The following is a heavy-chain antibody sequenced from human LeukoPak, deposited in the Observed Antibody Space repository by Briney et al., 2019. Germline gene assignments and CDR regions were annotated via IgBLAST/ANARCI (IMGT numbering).Heavy chain of an antibody. D-gene: IGHD3-10*02. Sequence: PGGSLRLSCAASGFTFSSYAMHWVRQAPDKGLEWVAVISYDGSNKYYADSVKGRFTISRDNSKNTLYLQMNSLRAEDTAVYYCARGNRNARGGRRNYYYYYMDVWGKGTTVTVSS. CDR2: ISYDGSNK. V-gene: IGHV3-30*04. J-gene: IGHJ6*03. CDR1: GFTFSSYA. CDR3: ARGNRNARGGRRNYYYYYMDV.